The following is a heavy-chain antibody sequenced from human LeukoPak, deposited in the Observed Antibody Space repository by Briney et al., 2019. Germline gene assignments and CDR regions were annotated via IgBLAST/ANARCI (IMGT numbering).Heavy chain of an antibody. J-gene: IGHJ4*02. D-gene: IGHD3-10*01. CDR1: GYSFTTYW. V-gene: IGHV5-51*01. CDR2: IYRGDSDT. Sequence: GESLKISCKGSGYSFTTYWIGWVRQMPGKGLEWMGIIYRGDSDTRYSPSFQGQVTISADKSISIAYLQWSSLEASDTAMYYCARIDPYYYDSDYWGQGTLVTVSS. CDR3: ARIDPYYYDSDY.